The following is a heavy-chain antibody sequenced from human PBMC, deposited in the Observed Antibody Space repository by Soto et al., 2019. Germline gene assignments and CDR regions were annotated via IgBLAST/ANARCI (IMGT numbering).Heavy chain of an antibody. CDR3: ARDAPVYYYDSRGYRNWFDP. CDR2: INPSGGST. J-gene: IGHJ5*02. CDR1: GYTFTSYY. V-gene: IGHV1-46*01. D-gene: IGHD3-22*01. Sequence: GASVKVSCKASGYTFTSYYMHWVRQAPGQGLEWMGIINPSGGSTSYAQKFQGRVTMTRDTSTSTVYMELSSLRSEDTAVYYCARDAPVYYYDSRGYRNWFDPWGQGTLGTGS.